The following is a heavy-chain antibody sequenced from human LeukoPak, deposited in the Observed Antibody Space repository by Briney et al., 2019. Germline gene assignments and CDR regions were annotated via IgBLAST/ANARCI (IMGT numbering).Heavy chain of an antibody. D-gene: IGHD4-11*01. V-gene: IGHV4-31*03. Sequence: SETLSLTCTVSGGSISSGGYYWSWIRQHPGKGLEWIGYIYYSGSTYYNPSFKSRVTISVDTSKNQFSLKLSSVTAADTAVYYCARGGHPSTVTPYFQHWGQGTLVTVSS. CDR3: ARGGHPSTVTPYFQH. J-gene: IGHJ1*01. CDR1: GGSISSGGYY. CDR2: IYYSGST.